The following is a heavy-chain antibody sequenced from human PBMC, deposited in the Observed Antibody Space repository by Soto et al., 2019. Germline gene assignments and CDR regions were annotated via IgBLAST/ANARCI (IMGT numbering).Heavy chain of an antibody. J-gene: IGHJ4*02. V-gene: IGHV3-21*01. D-gene: IGHD6-6*01. CDR2: ISSSSSYI. CDR1: GFTFSSYS. CDR3: ARSLDGIAARPFDY. Sequence: ESGGGLVKPGGSLRLSCAASGFTFSSYSMNWVRQAPGKGLEWVSSISSSSSYIYYADSVKGRFTISRDNAKNSLYLQMNSLRAEDTAVYYCARSLDGIAARPFDYWGQGTLVTVSS.